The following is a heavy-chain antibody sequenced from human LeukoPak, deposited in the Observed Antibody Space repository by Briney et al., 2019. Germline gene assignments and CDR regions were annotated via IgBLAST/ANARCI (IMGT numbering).Heavy chain of an antibody. CDR1: GFTFSTYA. Sequence: GGSLRLSCAASGFTFSTYAMTGFPRAPGKGWGGVSAFSGSGGSSYYADSVKRRFPISRDNAKHSLHLQMNSLRAEDTAVYYCARHSIAAAGLLYYYYYMDVWRKGTTDTVSS. D-gene: IGHD6-13*01. V-gene: IGHV3-23*01. CDR3: ARHSIAAAGLLYYYYYMDV. CDR2: FSGSGGSS. J-gene: IGHJ6*03.